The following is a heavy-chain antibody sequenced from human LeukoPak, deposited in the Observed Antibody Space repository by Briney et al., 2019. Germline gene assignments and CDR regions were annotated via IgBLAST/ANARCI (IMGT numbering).Heavy chain of an antibody. Sequence: GGSLRLSCAASGFTFSAHWMHWVRQAPGKGLVWVSRINSDGTGTAYADSVKGRFTISRDNAKNSLYLQMSSLRAEDTAVYYCASFRTGYSYYFDYWGQGILVTVSS. V-gene: IGHV3-74*01. CDR2: INSDGTGT. CDR3: ASFRTGYSYYFDY. J-gene: IGHJ4*02. CDR1: GFTFSAHW. D-gene: IGHD3/OR15-3a*01.